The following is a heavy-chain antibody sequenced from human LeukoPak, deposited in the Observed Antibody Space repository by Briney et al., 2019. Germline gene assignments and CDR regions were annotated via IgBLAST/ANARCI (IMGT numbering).Heavy chain of an antibody. J-gene: IGHJ3*02. Sequence: SETLSLTCTVSGVSISSYYWSWIRQPPGKGLEWIGYIYNSGSTNYNSSLKSRVTISADTSKNQFSLKLSSVTAADTAVYYCARARGATIFQSAFDIWGQGTMVTVSS. V-gene: IGHV4-59*01. CDR3: ARARGATIFQSAFDI. D-gene: IGHD5-24*01. CDR2: IYNSGST. CDR1: GVSISSYY.